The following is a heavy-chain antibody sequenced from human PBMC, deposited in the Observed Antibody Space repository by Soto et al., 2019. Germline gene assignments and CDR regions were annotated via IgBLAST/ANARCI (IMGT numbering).Heavy chain of an antibody. D-gene: IGHD2-15*01. CDR3: ARLGIVVVVAATASGWFDP. CDR2: IYHSGST. CDR1: GGSISGSNW. V-gene: IGHV4-4*02. J-gene: IGHJ5*02. Sequence: SETLSLTCAVPGGSISGSNWWSWVRQPPGKGLEWIGEIYHSGSTNYNPSLKSRVTISVDTSKNQFSLKLSSVTDADTAVYYCARLGIVVVVAATASGWFDPWGQGTLVTVSS.